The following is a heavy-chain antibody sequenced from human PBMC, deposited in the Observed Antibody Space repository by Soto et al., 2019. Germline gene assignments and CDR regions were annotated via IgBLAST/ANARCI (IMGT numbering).Heavy chain of an antibody. J-gene: IGHJ3*01. V-gene: IGHV3-21*01. CDR1: GFTFNSYS. CDR3: ARSPVGDAFNV. Sequence: EVQLVESGGGLVKPGGSLRLSCAASGFTFNSYSMNWVRQAPGKGLEWVSSISSGSDYIFYADSVKGRFTISRDNAKNSLFLQMNSLTAEDTAVYYCARSPVGDAFNVWGQGTVVTVSS. CDR2: ISSGSDYI.